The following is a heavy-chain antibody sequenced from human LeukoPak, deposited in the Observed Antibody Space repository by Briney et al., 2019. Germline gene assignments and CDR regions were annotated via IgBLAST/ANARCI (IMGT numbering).Heavy chain of an antibody. CDR1: GYTFTGYY. D-gene: IGHD2-2*01. Sequence: GASVKVSCKASGYTFTGYYMHWVRQAPGQGLEWMGIINPSGGSTNYAQKFQGRVTMTRDTSTSTVYMELSSLRSEDTAVYYCARQTYCTSTSCHYYYYYMDVWGKGTTVTISS. CDR2: INPSGGST. V-gene: IGHV1-46*01. CDR3: ARQTYCTSTSCHYYYYYMDV. J-gene: IGHJ6*03.